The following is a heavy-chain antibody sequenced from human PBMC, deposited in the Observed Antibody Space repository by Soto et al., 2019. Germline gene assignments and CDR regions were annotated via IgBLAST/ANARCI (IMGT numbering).Heavy chain of an antibody. CDR1: GGSISSGGYS. J-gene: IGHJ5*02. CDR2: IYHSGST. Sequence: SETLSLTCAVSGGSISSGGYSWSWIRQPPGKGLEWIGYIYHSGSTYYNPSLKSRVTISVDRSENQFSLKLSSVTAADTAVYYCARTLRFPGGWFDPWGQGTLVTVSS. CDR3: ARTLRFPGGWFDP. D-gene: IGHD3-3*01. V-gene: IGHV4-30-2*01.